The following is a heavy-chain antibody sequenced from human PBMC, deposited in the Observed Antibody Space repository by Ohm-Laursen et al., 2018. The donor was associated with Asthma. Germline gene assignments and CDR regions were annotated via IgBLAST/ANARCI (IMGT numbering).Heavy chain of an antibody. V-gene: IGHV3-30*18. J-gene: IGHJ4*02. CDR3: AKEKGGSFDY. D-gene: IGHD1-26*01. Sequence: SLRLSCAASGFTFSSYGMHWVRQAPGKGLEWVAVISYDGSNKYYADSVKGRFTISRDNSKITVYVQMNSLRAEDTAVYYCAKEKGGSFDYWGQGTLVTVSS. CDR1: GFTFSSYG. CDR2: ISYDGSNK.